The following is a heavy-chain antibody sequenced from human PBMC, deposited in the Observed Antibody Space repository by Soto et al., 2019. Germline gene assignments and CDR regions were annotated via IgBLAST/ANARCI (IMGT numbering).Heavy chain of an antibody. Sequence: QVTLKESGPVLVKPTETLTLTCTVSGFSLSNARMGVSWIRQPPGKALEWLAHIFSNDEKSYSTSLKSRLTISKDTSKSQVVLTMTNMDPVDTATSYCARIQDYGDYPPFDYWGQGTLVTVSS. CDR3: ARIQDYGDYPPFDY. CDR1: GFSLSNARMG. CDR2: IFSNDEK. J-gene: IGHJ4*02. D-gene: IGHD4-17*01. V-gene: IGHV2-26*01.